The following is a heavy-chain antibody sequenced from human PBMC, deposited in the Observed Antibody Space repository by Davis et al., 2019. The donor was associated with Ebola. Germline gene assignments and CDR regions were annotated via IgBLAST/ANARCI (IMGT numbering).Heavy chain of an antibody. CDR2: IKQDGGEK. V-gene: IGHV3-7*01. CDR3: ARLRGCSGGSCYSVPYGMDV. Sequence: GESLKISCTASGFSFRTYWMSWVRQAPGKGLEWVANIKQDGGEKYYVDSVKGRFTISRDNAKNSLYLQMNSLRAEDTAVYYCARLRGCSGGSCYSVPYGMDVWGQGTTVTVSS. CDR1: GFSFRTYW. J-gene: IGHJ6*02. D-gene: IGHD2-15*01.